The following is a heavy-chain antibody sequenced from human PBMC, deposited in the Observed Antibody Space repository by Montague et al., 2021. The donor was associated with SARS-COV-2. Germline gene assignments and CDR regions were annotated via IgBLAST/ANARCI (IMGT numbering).Heavy chain of an antibody. CDR3: ARGRSETMIVVVVPLYYYYMDV. Sequence: SETLSLTCAVYGGSFSGYYWSWIRQPPGKGLEWIGEVYHSGSTNYNPSLKSRVTILVDTSKNQFSLKLSSVTAADTAVYYCARGRSETMIVVVVPLYYYYMDVWGKGTTVTVSS. CDR2: VYHSGST. J-gene: IGHJ6*03. V-gene: IGHV4-34*01. CDR1: GGSFSGYY. D-gene: IGHD3-22*01.